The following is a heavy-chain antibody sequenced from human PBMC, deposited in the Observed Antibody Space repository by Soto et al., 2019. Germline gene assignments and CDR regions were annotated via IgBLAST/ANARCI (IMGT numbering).Heavy chain of an antibody. CDR2: VSGNGDRT. V-gene: IGHV3-23*01. D-gene: IGHD3-22*01. J-gene: IGHJ6*02. CDR1: GFSFNNYA. Sequence: GGSLRLSCAASGFSFNNYAMSWARQAPGKGLEWVSDVSGNGDRTYYADSVKGRFTISRDSSKSTLYLQMNSLRAEDTAVYYCAKDFYYDSSGYFYYYGMDVWGQGTTVTVSS. CDR3: AKDFYYDSSGYFYYYGMDV.